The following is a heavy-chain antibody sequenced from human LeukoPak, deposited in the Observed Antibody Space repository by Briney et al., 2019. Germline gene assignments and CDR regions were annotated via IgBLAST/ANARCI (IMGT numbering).Heavy chain of an antibody. V-gene: IGHV3-48*03. D-gene: IGHD5-12*01. CDR2: ISSRFDV. CDR3: ARSLSGFITDPFFDQ. Sequence: GGSLRLSCLVSGFSFSSFEMNWVRRAPGKGLEWVSYISSRFDVHYADSVKGRFTISSDNARDSLYLQINSLTADDTAIYYCARSLSGFITDPFFDQWGQGALVTVSS. CDR1: GFSFSSFE. J-gene: IGHJ4*02.